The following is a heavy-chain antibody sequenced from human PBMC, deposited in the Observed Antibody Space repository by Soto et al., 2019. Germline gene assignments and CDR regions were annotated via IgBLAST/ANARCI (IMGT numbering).Heavy chain of an antibody. Sequence: GWSLILSCVASGFTFSNYAMSWVRQTPGRGLEWVSAISGDGAATYFANFLRGRFIISRDNSRNTLYLQMDTMRGEDTAIYYCAKVSSSGWDWEYGGQG. D-gene: IGHD6-19*01. CDR3: AKVSSSGWDWEY. J-gene: IGHJ4*02. CDR1: GFTFSNYA. CDR2: ISGDGAAT. V-gene: IGHV3-23*01.